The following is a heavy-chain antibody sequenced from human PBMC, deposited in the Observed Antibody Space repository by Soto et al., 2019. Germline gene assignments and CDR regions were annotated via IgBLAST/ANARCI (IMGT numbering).Heavy chain of an antibody. CDR1: GFTFSDYY. D-gene: IGHD1-26*01. CDR3: ARAPIVGATRWFDP. Sequence: QVQLVESGGGLVKPGGSLRLSCAASGFTFSDYYMSWIRQAPGKGLEWVSYISSSSSYTNYADSVKGRFTISRDNAKNSLYMQMNSLRDEDTAVYYCARAPIVGATRWFDPWGPGTLVTVSS. CDR2: ISSSSSYT. V-gene: IGHV3-11*06. J-gene: IGHJ5*02.